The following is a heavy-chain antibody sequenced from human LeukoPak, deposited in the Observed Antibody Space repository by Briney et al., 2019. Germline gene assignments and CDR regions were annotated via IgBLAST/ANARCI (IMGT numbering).Heavy chain of an antibody. CDR2: IYYSGST. Sequence: SETLSLTCTVSGGSISSHYWSWIRQPPGKGLEWIGYIYYSGSTNYNPSLKSRVTISVDTSKTQFSLKLSSVTAADTAVYYCARKPSGSYYLDAYDAFDIWGQGTMVTVSS. CDR1: GGSISSHY. J-gene: IGHJ3*02. CDR3: ARKPSGSYYLDAYDAFDI. V-gene: IGHV4-59*11. D-gene: IGHD1-26*01.